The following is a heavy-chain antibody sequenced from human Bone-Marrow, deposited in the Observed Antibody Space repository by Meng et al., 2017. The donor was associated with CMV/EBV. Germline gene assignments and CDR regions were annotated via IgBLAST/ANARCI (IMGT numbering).Heavy chain of an antibody. Sequence: FSSYAISLVQQAPGQGLEWMGGIIPILGIANYAQKFQGRVTITADKSTSTAYMELSSLRSEDTAVYYCARVRCSSTSCYTGLDYFDYWGQGTLVTVSS. CDR1: FSSYA. CDR2: IIPILGIA. V-gene: IGHV1-69*10. J-gene: IGHJ4*02. CDR3: ARVRCSSTSCYTGLDYFDY. D-gene: IGHD2-2*02.